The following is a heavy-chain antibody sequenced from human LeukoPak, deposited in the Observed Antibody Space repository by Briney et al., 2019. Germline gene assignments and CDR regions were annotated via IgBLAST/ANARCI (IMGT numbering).Heavy chain of an antibody. CDR1: GGSFSGYY. CDR3: ARVQYSSSWAYYYYYYGMDV. V-gene: IGHV3-7*01. D-gene: IGHD6-13*01. CDR2: IEQDGSEK. Sequence: PSETLSLTCAVYGGSFSGYYWSWIRQPPGKGLEWVANIEQDGSEKYYVDSVKGRFTISRDNAKNSLYLQMNSLRAEDTAVYYCARVQYSSSWAYYYYYYGMDVWGQGTTVTVSS. J-gene: IGHJ6*02.